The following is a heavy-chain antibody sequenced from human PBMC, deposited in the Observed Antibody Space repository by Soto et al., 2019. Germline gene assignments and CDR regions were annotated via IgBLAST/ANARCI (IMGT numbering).Heavy chain of an antibody. V-gene: IGHV3-33*01. CDR1: GFSFSGYG. D-gene: IGHD3-10*01. CDR3: ARGFSYWFRGPPDY. Sequence: QVQLVESGGGVVQPGRSLRLSCAASGFSFSGYGMHWVRQAPGKGLEWVANIWYNGGDENNTESVKGRFTFARDNSKNTLYLQMNRLRAEDTAVYYCARGFSYWFRGPPDYWGQGTPGTVSS. J-gene: IGHJ4*02. CDR2: IWYNGGDE.